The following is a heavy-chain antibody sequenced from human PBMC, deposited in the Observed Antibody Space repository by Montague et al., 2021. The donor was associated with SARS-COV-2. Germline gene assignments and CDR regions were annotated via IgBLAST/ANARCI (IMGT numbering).Heavy chain of an antibody. CDR3: ARARSGSYYKTPIDY. J-gene: IGHJ4*02. CDR1: GFTFSSYA. Sequence: SLRLSCAASGFTFSSYAMHWVRQAPGKGLEWVAVISYDGSNKYYADSVKGRFTISRDNSKNTLYLQMNSLRAEDTAVYYCARARSGSYYKTPIDYWGQGTLVTVSS. CDR2: ISYDGSNK. D-gene: IGHD3-10*01. V-gene: IGHV3-30-3*01.